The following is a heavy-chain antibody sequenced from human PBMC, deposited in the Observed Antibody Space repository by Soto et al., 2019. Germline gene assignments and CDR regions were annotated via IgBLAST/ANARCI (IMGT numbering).Heavy chain of an antibody. V-gene: IGHV3-23*01. D-gene: IGHD3-22*01. CDR2: ISGSGGST. J-gene: IGHJ4*02. CDR3: AKEGITMIVVVTHFDY. Sequence: PGGSLRLSCAASGFTFSSYAMSWVRQAPGKGLEWVSAISGSGGSTYYADSVKGRFTISRDNSKNTLYLQMNSLRAEGTAVYYCAKEGITMIVVVTHFDYWGQGTLVTVSS. CDR1: GFTFSSYA.